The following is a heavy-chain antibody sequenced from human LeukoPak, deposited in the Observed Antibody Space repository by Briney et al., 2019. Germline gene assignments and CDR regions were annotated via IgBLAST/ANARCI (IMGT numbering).Heavy chain of an antibody. CDR2: ISSSSSTI. CDR3: AREFSGSNYGFPFDY. J-gene: IGHJ4*02. Sequence: EGSLRLSCAASGFTFSSYSMNWVRQAPGKGLEWVSYISSSSSTIYYADSVKGRFTISRDNAKNSLYLQMNSLRAEDTAVYYCAREFSGSNYGFPFDYRGQGTLVTVSS. D-gene: IGHD1-26*01. V-gene: IGHV3-48*01. CDR1: GFTFSSYS.